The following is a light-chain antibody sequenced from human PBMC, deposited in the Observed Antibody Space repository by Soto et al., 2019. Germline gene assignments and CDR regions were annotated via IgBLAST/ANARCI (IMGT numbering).Light chain of an antibody. CDR3: KKSYSTPLF. V-gene: IGKV1-39*01. J-gene: IGKJ4*01. CDR1: QSISSY. CDR2: AAS. Sequence: DIKMTQSPSSLSASVGDRVTITCRASQSISSYLNWYQQKPGKAPKLLIYAASSLQSGVPSRFRGSESGTDFTLTISSLQPENFETYYCKKSYSTPLFFGGGTK.